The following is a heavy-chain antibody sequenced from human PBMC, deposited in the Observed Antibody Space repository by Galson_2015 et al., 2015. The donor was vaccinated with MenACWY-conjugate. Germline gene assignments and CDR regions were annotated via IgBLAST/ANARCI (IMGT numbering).Heavy chain of an antibody. CDR3: ARVAGNEQDYGDFDL. J-gene: IGHJ2*01. V-gene: IGHV3-30*07. CDR1: GFTFSSYA. Sequence: SLRLSCAASGFTFSSYAMHWVRQAPGKGLEWVAVISDDGSNKYYADSVRGRFTISRDNAKNSLFLQMNSLRDEDTAVYYCARVAGNEQDYGDFDLWGRGPLLRVSS. D-gene: IGHD3-16*01. CDR2: ISDDGSNK.